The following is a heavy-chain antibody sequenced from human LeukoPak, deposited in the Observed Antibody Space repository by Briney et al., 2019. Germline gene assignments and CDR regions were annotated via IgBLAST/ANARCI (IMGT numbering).Heavy chain of an antibody. Sequence: GGSLRLSCAASGVTVSSDHMSWVRQAPGKGLECVSVIYAGGSTYYADSVKGRFTISRDNFKNTVFLQMNSLRAEDTAVYYCARVWELSFDYWGQGTLVTVSS. J-gene: IGHJ4*02. V-gene: IGHV3-53*01. CDR1: GVTVSSDH. D-gene: IGHD1-26*01. CDR3: ARVWELSFDY. CDR2: IYAGGST.